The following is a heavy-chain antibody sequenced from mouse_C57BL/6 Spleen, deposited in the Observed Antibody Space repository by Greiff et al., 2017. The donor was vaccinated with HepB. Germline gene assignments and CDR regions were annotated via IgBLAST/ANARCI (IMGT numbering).Heavy chain of an antibody. J-gene: IGHJ4*01. CDR1: GYTFTDYN. Sequence: EVKLVESGPELVKPGASVKMSCKASGYTFTDYNMHWVKQSHGKSLGWIGYINPKNGGIIYNQKFKGKATLTVNKFSSSADMELRSLASEDTAVYYCARLGYYGSSSYYAMDYWGQVTAVTVSS. V-gene: IGHV1-22*01. CDR2: INPKNGGI. D-gene: IGHD1-1*01. CDR3: ARLGYYGSSSYYAMDY.